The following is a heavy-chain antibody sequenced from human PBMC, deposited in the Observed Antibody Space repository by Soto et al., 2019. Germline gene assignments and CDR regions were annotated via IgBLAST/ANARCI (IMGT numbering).Heavy chain of an antibody. Sequence: ASVKVSCKASGYTFTSYGISWVRQAPGQGLEWMGWISAYNGNTNYAQKLQGRVTMTTDTSTSTAYMELRSLRSDDTAVYYCARDKHSVVRDCSSTSCYRWENWFDPWGQGTLVTVSS. J-gene: IGHJ5*02. CDR1: GYTFTSYG. D-gene: IGHD2-2*01. V-gene: IGHV1-18*01. CDR3: ARDKHSVVRDCSSTSCYRWENWFDP. CDR2: ISAYNGNT.